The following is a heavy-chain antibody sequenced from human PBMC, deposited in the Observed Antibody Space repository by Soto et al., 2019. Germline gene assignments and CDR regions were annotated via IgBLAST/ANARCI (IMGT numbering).Heavy chain of an antibody. Sequence: LRLSCAASGFTFSSYGMHWVRQAPGKGLEWVAVIWYDGSNKYYADSVKGRFTISRDNSKNTLYLLMNSLRAEDTAVYYCARDGTYYYDSSGYPLDYWGQGTLVTVSS. CDR3: ARDGTYYYDSSGYPLDY. D-gene: IGHD3-22*01. CDR2: IWYDGSNK. J-gene: IGHJ4*02. CDR1: GFTFSSYG. V-gene: IGHV3-33*01.